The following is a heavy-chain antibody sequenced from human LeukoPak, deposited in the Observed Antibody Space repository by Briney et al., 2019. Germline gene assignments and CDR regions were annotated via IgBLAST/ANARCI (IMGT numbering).Heavy chain of an antibody. CDR3: ARVDSGYFQYNWFDP. Sequence: SETLSLTCTVSGGSISSGDYYWGWIRQPPGKGLEWIGSIYYSGSTYYNPSLKSRVTISVDTSKNQFSLKLSSVTAADTAVYYCARVDSGYFQYNWFDPWGQGTLVTVSS. J-gene: IGHJ5*02. V-gene: IGHV4-39*07. D-gene: IGHD5-12*01. CDR2: IYYSGST. CDR1: GGSISSGDYY.